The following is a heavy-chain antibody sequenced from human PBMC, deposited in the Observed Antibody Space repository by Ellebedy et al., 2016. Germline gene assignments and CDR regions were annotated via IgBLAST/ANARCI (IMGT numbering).Heavy chain of an antibody. CDR1: GFTFNSNA. D-gene: IGHD6-19*01. J-gene: IGHJ4*01. Sequence: GESLKISCAASGFTFNSNAMTWVRQAPGKGLEWVSTITDSGGTTYYADSVKGRFTISRDNSKNTLYLQMNSLRVGDTAVYYCATGGWAAKWGHGTLVTVSS. CDR2: ITDSGGTT. V-gene: IGHV3-23*01. CDR3: ATGGWAAK.